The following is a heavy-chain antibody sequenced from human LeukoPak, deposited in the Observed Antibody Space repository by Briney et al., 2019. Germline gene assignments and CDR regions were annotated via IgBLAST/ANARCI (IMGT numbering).Heavy chain of an antibody. CDR1: GYTFTSYY. CDR3: ARDPVKYSSSSYNWFDP. V-gene: IGHV1-46*01. J-gene: IGHJ5*02. CDR2: INTSGGST. Sequence: ASVKVSCKASGYTFTSYYMDWVRQAHGQGLEWMGIINTSGGSTSYAQKFQGRVTMTRDTSTSTVYMELSSLRSEDTAVYYCARDPVKYSSSSYNWFDPWGQGTLVTVSS. D-gene: IGHD6-6*01.